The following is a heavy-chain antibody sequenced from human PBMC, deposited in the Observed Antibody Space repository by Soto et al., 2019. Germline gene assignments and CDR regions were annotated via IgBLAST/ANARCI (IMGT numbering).Heavy chain of an antibody. Sequence: SETLSLTCAVSGGSISSGGYAWAWIRQPPGKGLEWVGYIYQSGSTYYNPSLESRVTIAADRSKNQFSLNLASVTAADTAVYYCARSYSGGDAYFDYWGQGTVVTVSS. J-gene: IGHJ4*02. CDR2: IYQSGST. CDR3: ARSYSGGDAYFDY. CDR1: GGSISSGGYA. V-gene: IGHV4-30-2*01. D-gene: IGHD2-21*02.